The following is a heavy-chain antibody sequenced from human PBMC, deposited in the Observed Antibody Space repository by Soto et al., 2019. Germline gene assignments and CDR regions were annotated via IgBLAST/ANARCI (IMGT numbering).Heavy chain of an antibody. CDR1: GYTFTSYA. D-gene: IGHD5-12*01. Sequence: QVQLVQSGAEVKKPGASVKVSCKASGYTFTSYAIHWVRQAPGQRLEWMGWIYAGNGNTKYSQKFQGRVIITRDTSAGTAYMELRSLRSEDTAVYYCATPIVAFYWGQGTLVTVSS. V-gene: IGHV1-3*01. CDR3: ATPIVAFY. J-gene: IGHJ4*02. CDR2: IYAGNGNT.